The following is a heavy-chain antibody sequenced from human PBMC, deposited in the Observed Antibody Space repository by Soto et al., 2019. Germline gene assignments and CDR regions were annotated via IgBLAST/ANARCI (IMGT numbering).Heavy chain of an antibody. V-gene: IGHV1-69*13. CDR1: GGTFSSYA. CDR3: ASTHKPGIAAVPKALSTYYYYGMDV. Sequence: ASVKVSCKASGGTFSSYAISWVRQAPGQGLEWMGGIIPIFGTANYAQKFQGRVTITADESTSTAYMELSSLRSEDTAVYYCASTHKPGIAAVPKALSTYYYYGMDVWGQGTTVTVSS. D-gene: IGHD6-13*01. CDR2: IIPIFGTA. J-gene: IGHJ6*02.